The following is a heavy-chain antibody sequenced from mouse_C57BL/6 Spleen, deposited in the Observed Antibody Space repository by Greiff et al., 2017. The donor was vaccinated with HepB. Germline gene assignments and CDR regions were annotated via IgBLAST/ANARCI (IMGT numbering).Heavy chain of an antibody. CDR2: INYDGSST. CDR3: ARGGYGSSYGAMDY. D-gene: IGHD1-1*01. CDR1: GFTFSDYY. V-gene: IGHV5-16*01. J-gene: IGHJ4*01. Sequence: EVKLMESEGGLVQPGSSMKLSCTASGFTFSDYYMAWVRQVPEKGLEWVANINYDGSSTYYLDSLKSRFIISRDNAKNILYLQMSSLKSEDTATYYCARGGYGSSYGAMDYWGQGTSVTVSS.